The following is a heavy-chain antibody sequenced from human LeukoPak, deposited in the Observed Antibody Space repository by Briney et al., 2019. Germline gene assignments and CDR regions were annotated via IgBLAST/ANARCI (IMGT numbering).Heavy chain of an antibody. V-gene: IGHV1-69*05. CDR2: INPIFGTA. CDR1: GGTFSSYA. CDR3: ASEALGYCSGGSCYHDAFDI. Sequence: SVEVSCKASGGTFSSYAISWVRQAPGQGLEWMGRINPIFGTANYAQKFQGRVTITTDESTSTAHMELSSLRSEDTAVYYCASEALGYCSGGSCYHDAFDIWGQGTMVTVSS. D-gene: IGHD2-15*01. J-gene: IGHJ3*02.